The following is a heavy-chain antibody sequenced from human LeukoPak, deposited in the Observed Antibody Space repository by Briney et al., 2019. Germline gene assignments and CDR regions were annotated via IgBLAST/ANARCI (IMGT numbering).Heavy chain of an antibody. Sequence: AGGSLRLSCAASGFTFSSYAMSWVRQAPGKGLEWVSVISGSGGSTYYADSVKGRFTISRDNSKNTLYLEMNSLRAEDTAVYYCAKGLGSYFDYWGQRTLVTVSS. CDR3: AKGLGSYFDY. V-gene: IGHV3-23*01. J-gene: IGHJ4*02. CDR2: ISGSGGST. CDR1: GFTFSSYA. D-gene: IGHD1-26*01.